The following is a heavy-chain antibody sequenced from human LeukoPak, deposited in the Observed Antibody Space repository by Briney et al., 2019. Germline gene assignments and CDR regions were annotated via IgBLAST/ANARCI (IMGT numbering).Heavy chain of an antibody. D-gene: IGHD1-26*01. CDR1: GGSISSYY. V-gene: IGHV4-59*01. Sequence: PSETLSLTCTVSGGSISSYYWSWIRQPPGKGLEWIGYIYYSGSTNYNPSLKSRVTISVDTSRNQFSLKLSSVTAADTAVYYCARASSGSYYQLYYFDYWGREPWSPSPQ. CDR2: IYYSGST. J-gene: IGHJ4*02. CDR3: ARASSGSYYQLYYFDY.